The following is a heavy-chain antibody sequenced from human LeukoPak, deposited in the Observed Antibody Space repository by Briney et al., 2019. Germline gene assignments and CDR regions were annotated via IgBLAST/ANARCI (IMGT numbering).Heavy chain of an antibody. V-gene: IGHV4-30-4*01. CDR2: IYYSGST. CDR1: GGSISSGDYY. CDR3: ARGSAGYSGYENYWFDP. Sequence: SQTLSLTCTVSGGSISSGDYYWSWIRQPPGKGLEWIGYIYYSGSTYYNPSLKSRVTISVDTSKNQSSLKLSSVTAADTAVYYCARGSAGYSGYENYWFDPWGQGTLVTVSS. J-gene: IGHJ5*02. D-gene: IGHD5-12*01.